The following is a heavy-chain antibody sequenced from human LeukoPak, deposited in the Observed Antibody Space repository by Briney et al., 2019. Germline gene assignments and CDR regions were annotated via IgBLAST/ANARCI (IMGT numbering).Heavy chain of an antibody. CDR3: AKDRRNDYGDYGGY. CDR2: ISGSGGST. Sequence: GGSLRLSCAASGFTFSSYAMSWVRQAPGKGLEWVSAISGSGGSTYYADSVKGRFTISRHNSKNPLYLQMNSLRAEDTAVYYCAKDRRNDYGDYGGYWGQGTLVTVSS. V-gene: IGHV3-23*01. CDR1: GFTFSSYA. D-gene: IGHD4-17*01. J-gene: IGHJ4*02.